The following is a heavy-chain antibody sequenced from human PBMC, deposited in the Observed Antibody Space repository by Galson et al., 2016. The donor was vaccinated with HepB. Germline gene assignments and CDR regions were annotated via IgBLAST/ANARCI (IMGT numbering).Heavy chain of an antibody. Sequence: SLRLSCAVSGFSFSSHDMSWVRQAPGKGLEWVSYISGRGGTTYYAGSVKGRFTISRDSAKNSLYLQMNSLRDEDTAVYYCTRSYGQGLANDAFDIWGQGTLVSVSS. CDR2: ISGRGGTT. J-gene: IGHJ3*02. CDR3: TRSYGQGLANDAFDI. D-gene: IGHD6-19*01. V-gene: IGHV3-48*02. CDR1: GFSFSSHD.